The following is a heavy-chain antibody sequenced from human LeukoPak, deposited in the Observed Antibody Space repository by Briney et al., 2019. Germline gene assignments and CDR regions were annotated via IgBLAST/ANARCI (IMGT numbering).Heavy chain of an antibody. J-gene: IGHJ6*04. CDR3: AREGSGYDYYDYGMDV. CDR1: GGTFSSYA. Sequence: ASVTVSCTASGGTFSSYAISWVRQAPGQGLEWMGEIIPIFGTANYAQKLQGRVTITADKSTSTAYMELSSLRSEDTAVYYCAREGSGYDYYDYGMDVWGKGTTVTVSS. CDR2: IIPIFGTA. V-gene: IGHV1-69*06. D-gene: IGHD5-12*01.